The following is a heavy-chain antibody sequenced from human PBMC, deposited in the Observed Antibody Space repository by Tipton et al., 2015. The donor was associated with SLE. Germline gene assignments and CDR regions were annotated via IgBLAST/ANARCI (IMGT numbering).Heavy chain of an antibody. D-gene: IGHD1/OR15-1a*01. CDR1: GGSISSHY. V-gene: IGHV4-59*11. CDR2: IYYSGST. J-gene: IGHJ2*01. Sequence: LRLSCTVSGGSISSHYWSWIRQPPGKGLEWIGYIYYSGSTNYNPSLKSRVTISVDTSKNQFSLKLSSVTAADTAVYYCARTGTDSWYFDLWGRGTLVTVSS. CDR3: ARTGTDSWYFDL.